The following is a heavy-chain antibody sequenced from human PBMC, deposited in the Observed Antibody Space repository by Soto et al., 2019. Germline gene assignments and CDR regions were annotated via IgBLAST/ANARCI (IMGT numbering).Heavy chain of an antibody. V-gene: IGHV3-23*01. D-gene: IGHD3-10*01. Sequence: PGGSLRLSCAASGFTCGDHAMSWVRQAPGKGLEWVSAISGSGGITYYEDSVKGRFTISRDNAKNTLYLQMNSLRAEDTAVYYCAKGLLIMVRKVIIPPQYYYGMDVWGQGTTVTVSS. CDR2: ISGSGGIT. J-gene: IGHJ6*02. CDR3: AKGLLIMVRKVIIPPQYYYGMDV. CDR1: GFTCGDHA.